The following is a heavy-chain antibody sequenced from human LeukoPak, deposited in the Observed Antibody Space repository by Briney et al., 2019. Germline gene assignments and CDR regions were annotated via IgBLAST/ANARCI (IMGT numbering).Heavy chain of an antibody. J-gene: IGHJ3*02. CDR3: ARKYPSPRDAFDI. Sequence: SVKVSCKASGGTLRSYAISWVRQAPEQGLEWMGGIILLFGTANYAQKFQGRVTITADESTSTAYMELSSLRSEDTAVYYCARKYPSPRDAFDIWGQGTMVTASS. D-gene: IGHD2-2*01. CDR1: GGTLRSYA. CDR2: IILLFGTA. V-gene: IGHV1-69*01.